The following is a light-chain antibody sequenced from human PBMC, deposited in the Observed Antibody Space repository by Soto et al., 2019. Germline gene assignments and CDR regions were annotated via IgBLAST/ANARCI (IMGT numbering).Light chain of an antibody. J-gene: IGLJ1*01. Sequence: QSALAQPRSVSGSPGQLLTISCTGTSSDVDDCRYVSWYQQYPGKAPKLVIYDGNKRPSGVPDRFSGSNSGNTASLTISGLQAEDEADYYCCSYVTTPEIFGTGTKVTVL. CDR1: SSDVDDCRY. V-gene: IGLV2-11*01. CDR2: DGN. CDR3: CSYVTTPEI.